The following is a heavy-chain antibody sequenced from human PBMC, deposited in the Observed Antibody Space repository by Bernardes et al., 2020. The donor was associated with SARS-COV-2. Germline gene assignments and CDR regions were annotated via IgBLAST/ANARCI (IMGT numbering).Heavy chain of an antibody. V-gene: IGHV3-66*01. J-gene: IGHJ5*01. CDR1: GFTVSGNY. CDR3: ARDRIAVAGTWFDS. D-gene: IGHD6-19*01. CDR2: IYSGGST. Sequence: GSLRLSCAASGFTVSGNYMSWVRQAPGKGLEWVSVIYSGGSTYYADSVKDRFTISRDNSKNTLYLQMNSLRVEDTAVYYCARDRIAVAGTWFDSWGQGTLVTVSS.